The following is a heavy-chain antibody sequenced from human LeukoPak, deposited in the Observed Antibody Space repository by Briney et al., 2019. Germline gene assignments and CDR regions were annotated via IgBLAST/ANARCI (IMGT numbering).Heavy chain of an antibody. CDR3: ARAGYYGSRSYYPYFDY. J-gene: IGHJ4*02. CDR2: ISSSGSTI. CDR1: GFTFSSYE. D-gene: IGHD3-10*01. V-gene: IGHV3-48*03. Sequence: GGSLRLSCAASGFTFSSYEMNWVRQAPGKGLEWVSYISSSGSTIYYADSVKGRFTISRDNAKNSLYLQMNSLRAEDTAVYYCARAGYYGSRSYYPYFDYWGQGTLVTVSS.